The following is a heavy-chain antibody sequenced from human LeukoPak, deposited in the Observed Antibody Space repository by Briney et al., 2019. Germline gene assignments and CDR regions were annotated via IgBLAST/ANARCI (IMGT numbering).Heavy chain of an antibody. CDR3: ARRSSGSYHSPLGY. CDR2: IYYSGST. J-gene: IGHJ4*02. Sequence: PSETLSLTCTVSGGSISSSSYYWGWIRQPPGKGLEWIGSIYYSGSTNYNPSLKSRVTISIDTSKNQFSLKLNSVTVADTAVYYCARRSSGSYHSPLGYWGQGTLVTVSS. CDR1: GGSISSSSYY. D-gene: IGHD1-26*01. V-gene: IGHV4-39*01.